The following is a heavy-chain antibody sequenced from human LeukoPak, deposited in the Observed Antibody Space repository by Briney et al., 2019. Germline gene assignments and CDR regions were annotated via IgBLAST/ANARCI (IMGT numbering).Heavy chain of an antibody. D-gene: IGHD3-9*01. CDR3: ASNVLRYFAWLLRGYYYYGMDV. CDR2: IYSCGST. V-gene: IGHV3-66*01. CDR1: GFTFSSYA. Sequence: GGSLRLSCAASGFTFSSYAMSWVRQAPGKRLEWVSVIYSCGSTYYADSVKGRFTISRDNSKNTPYLQMNSLRAEDMAVYYCASNVLRYFAWLLRGYYYYGMDVWGQGTTVTVSS. J-gene: IGHJ6*02.